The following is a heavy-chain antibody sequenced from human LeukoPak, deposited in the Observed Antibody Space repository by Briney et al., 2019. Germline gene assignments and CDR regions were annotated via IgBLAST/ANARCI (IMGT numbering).Heavy chain of an antibody. CDR2: IYTSGST. J-gene: IGHJ4*02. V-gene: IGHV4-4*07. Sequence: SETLSLTCTVSGGSISSYYWSWIRQPAGKGLEWIGRIYTSGSTNYNPSLKSRVTMSVDTSKNQFSLKLSSVTAADTAVYYCARDRYYYDSSGYYYLDYWGQGTLVTVSS. CDR1: GGSISSYY. CDR3: ARDRYYYDSSGYYYLDY. D-gene: IGHD3-22*01.